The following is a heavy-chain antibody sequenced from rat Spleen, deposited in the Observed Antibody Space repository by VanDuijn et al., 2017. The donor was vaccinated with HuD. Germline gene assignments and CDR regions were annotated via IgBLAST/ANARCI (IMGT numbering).Heavy chain of an antibody. J-gene: IGHJ4*01. CDR2: ITYEGSVT. V-gene: IGHV5-22*01. CDR1: GFIFSDYY. Sequence: EVQLVESGGGLVQPGRSLKLSCAVSGFIFSDYYMAWVRQAPKKGLEWVASITYEGSVTYYGDSVKGRFTISRDNAKSTLYLQMNSLRSEDTATYNCARHSAAPVYVMDAWGQGASVTVSS. CDR3: ARHSAAPVYVMDA. D-gene: IGHD3-1*01.